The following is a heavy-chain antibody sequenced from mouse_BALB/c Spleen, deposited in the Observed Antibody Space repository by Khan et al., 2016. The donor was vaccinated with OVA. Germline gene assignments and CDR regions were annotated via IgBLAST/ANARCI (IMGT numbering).Heavy chain of an antibody. D-gene: IGHD1-1*01. CDR2: ISYSDST. Sequence: EVQLQESGPGLVKPSQSLSLTCTVTGYSITSNYAWNWIRQFPGNKLEWMGYISYSDSTSYNPSLKSRISITRDTSQNQFFLQLNSVTHEDTATYSCARGNCYGYAMDYWGQGTTVTVSS. CDR3: ARGNCYGYAMDY. V-gene: IGHV3-2*02. J-gene: IGHJ4*01. CDR1: GYSITSNYA.